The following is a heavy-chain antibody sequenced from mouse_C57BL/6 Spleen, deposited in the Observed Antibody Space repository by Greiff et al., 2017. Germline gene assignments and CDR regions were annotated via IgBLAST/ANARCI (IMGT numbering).Heavy chain of an antibody. J-gene: IGHJ3*01. CDR3: AREEGYNYDGFAY. CDR1: GFTFSSYA. V-gene: IGHV5-4*01. Sequence: EVKLMESGGGLVKPGGSLKLSCAASGFTFSSYAMSWVRQTPEKRLEWVATISDGGSYTYYPDNVKGRFTISRDNAKNNLYLQMSQLESEDTAMYYCAREEGYNYDGFAYWGQGTLVTVSA. CDR2: ISDGGSYT. D-gene: IGHD2-12*01.